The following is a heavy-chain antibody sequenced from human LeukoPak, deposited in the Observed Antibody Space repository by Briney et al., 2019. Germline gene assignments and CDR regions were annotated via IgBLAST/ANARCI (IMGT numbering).Heavy chain of an antibody. CDR3: ARGLKDSKRYYSYYYYMDV. D-gene: IGHD4-11*01. V-gene: IGHV4-34*01. CDR2: INHSGDT. CDR1: GGSFSADY. Sequence: SETLSLTCAVSGGSFSADYWSWIRQSPRKGLEWIGEINHSGDTNYNPSLNSRLTISIDPSRNQVSLTLNSVTAADTAGYYCARGLKDSKRYYSYYYYMDVWGEGTKVTVSS. J-gene: IGHJ6*03.